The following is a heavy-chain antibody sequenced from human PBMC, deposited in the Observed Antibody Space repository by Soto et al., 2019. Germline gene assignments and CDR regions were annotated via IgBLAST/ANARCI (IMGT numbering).Heavy chain of an antibody. J-gene: IGHJ4*02. CDR3: ARGAPDSSGYLYYFDY. Sequence: SETLSLTCTVSGGSISSYYWSWIRQPPGKGLEWIGYIYYSGSTNYNPSLKSRVTISVDTSKNQFSLKLSSVTAADTAVYYCARGAPDSSGYLYYFDYWGQGTLVTVSS. CDR2: IYYSGST. D-gene: IGHD3-22*01. CDR1: GGSISSYY. V-gene: IGHV4-59*01.